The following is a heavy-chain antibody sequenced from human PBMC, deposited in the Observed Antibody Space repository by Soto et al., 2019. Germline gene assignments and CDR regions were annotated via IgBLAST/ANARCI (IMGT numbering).Heavy chain of an antibody. CDR3: ARGRIVLVPAAKYNWFDP. Sequence: SETLSLTCAVYGGSFSGYYWSWIRQPPGKGLEWIGEINHSGSTNYNPSLKSRVTISVDTSKNQFSLKLSSVTAADTAVYYCARGRIVLVPAAKYNWFDPWGQGTLVTVLL. D-gene: IGHD2-2*01. CDR1: GGSFSGYY. J-gene: IGHJ5*02. CDR2: INHSGST. V-gene: IGHV4-34*01.